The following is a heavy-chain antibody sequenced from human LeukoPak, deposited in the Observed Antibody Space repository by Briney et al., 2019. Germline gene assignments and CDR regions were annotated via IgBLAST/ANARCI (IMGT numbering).Heavy chain of an antibody. CDR2: IDNRGDTI. Sequence: GGSLRLSFAASGFTFSGYSMNWVRQAPGKGLEWVSSIDNRGDTIYYADSVKGRFTISRDNTNNSLYLQMNSLRAEDTAVYYCAAYGEAIDYYYYGMDVWGQGTTVTVSS. CDR1: GFTFSGYS. D-gene: IGHD4-17*01. CDR3: AAYGEAIDYYYYGMDV. V-gene: IGHV3-48*04. J-gene: IGHJ6*02.